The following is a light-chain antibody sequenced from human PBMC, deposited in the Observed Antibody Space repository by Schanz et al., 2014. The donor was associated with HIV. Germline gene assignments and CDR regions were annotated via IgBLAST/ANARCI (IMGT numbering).Light chain of an antibody. CDR3: ATWDDSLSGRV. CDR1: SSKIGSNY. Sequence: QSVLTHPASASATPGQRVTISCSGFSSKIGSNYVYWYQHLPGTAPKLLIYRTNQRPSGVPDRFSGSRSGTSASLAISGVRSEDEADYYCATWDDSLSGRVFGGGTKLTVL. J-gene: IGLJ3*02. V-gene: IGLV1-47*01. CDR2: RTN.